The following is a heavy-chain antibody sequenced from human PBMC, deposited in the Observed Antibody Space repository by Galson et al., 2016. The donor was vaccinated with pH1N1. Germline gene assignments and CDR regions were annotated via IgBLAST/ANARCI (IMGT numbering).Heavy chain of an antibody. CDR3: ASPSRPPREIHLWSPNDAFDI. D-gene: IGHD5-18*01. CDR2: IIPIFGTA. CDR1: GGTFSSYA. J-gene: IGHJ3*02. V-gene: IGHV1-69*13. Sequence: SVKVSCKASGGTFSSYAINWVRQAPGQGLEWMGGIIPIFGTANYAQKFQGRVTITADESTSTAYMELSSRRSEDTAVYYCASPSRPPREIHLWSPNDAFDIWGQGTMVTVSS.